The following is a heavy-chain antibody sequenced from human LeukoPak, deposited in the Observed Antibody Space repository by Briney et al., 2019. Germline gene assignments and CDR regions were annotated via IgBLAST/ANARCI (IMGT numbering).Heavy chain of an antibody. CDR3: ARRVAEFGRFGELLYYFDY. CDR2: IYPGNSET. V-gene: IGHV5-51*01. D-gene: IGHD3-10*01. Sequence: PGESLKISCKGSGYSFTRYWIGWVRQMPGKGLEWMGIIYPGNSETRYSPSFQGQVTISADKSISTAYLQWSSLKASDTAMYYCARRVAEFGRFGELLYYFDYWGQGTLVTVSS. CDR1: GYSFTRYW. J-gene: IGHJ4*02.